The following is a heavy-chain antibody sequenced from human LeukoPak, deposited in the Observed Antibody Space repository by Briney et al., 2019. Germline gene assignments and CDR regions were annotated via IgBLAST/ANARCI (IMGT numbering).Heavy chain of an antibody. CDR2: IYTSGST. D-gene: IGHD3-10*01. CDR1: GGSISSYY. CDR3: ARGVRPTTYYYGSGSHFDY. Sequence: SETLSLTCTVSGGSISSYYWSWIRQPAGKGLEWIGRIYTSGSTNYNPSLKSRVTMSVDTSKNQFSLKLSSVTAADTAVYYCARGVRPTTYYYGSGSHFDYWGQGTLVTVSS. V-gene: IGHV4-4*07. J-gene: IGHJ4*02.